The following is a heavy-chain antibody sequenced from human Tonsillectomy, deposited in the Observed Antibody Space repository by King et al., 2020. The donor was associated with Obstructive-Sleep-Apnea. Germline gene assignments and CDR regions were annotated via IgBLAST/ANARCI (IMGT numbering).Heavy chain of an antibody. CDR1: GFTFSNAW. Sequence: VQLVESGGGLVKPGGSLRLSCAASGFTFSNAWMSWVRQAPGKGLEWVGRIKSKTDGGTTDYAAPVKGRFTISRDDSKNTLYRQMNSLKTEDTAVYYCTTEDWNGGFDYWGQGTLVTVSS. V-gene: IGHV3-15*01. J-gene: IGHJ4*02. CDR2: IKSKTDGGTT. CDR3: TTEDWNGGFDY. D-gene: IGHD1-1*01.